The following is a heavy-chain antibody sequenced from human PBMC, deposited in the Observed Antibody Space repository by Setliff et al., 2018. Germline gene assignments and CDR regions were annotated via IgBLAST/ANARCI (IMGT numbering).Heavy chain of an antibody. CDR1: GGSFSGYY. CDR2: INHSGST. J-gene: IGHJ6*03. Sequence: KPSETLSLTCAVYGGSFSGYYWSWIRQPPGKGLEWTGEINHSGSTNYNPSLKSRVTISVDTSKNQFSLKLSSVTAADTAVYYCARGFYYYYYYYMDVWGKGTTVTVSS. V-gene: IGHV4-34*01. CDR3: ARGFYYYYYYYMDV.